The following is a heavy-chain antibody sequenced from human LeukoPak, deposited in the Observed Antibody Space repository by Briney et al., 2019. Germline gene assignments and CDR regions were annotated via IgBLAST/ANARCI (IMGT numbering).Heavy chain of an antibody. CDR1: GGSISNITNSNW. CDR3: ARDPYYYSTGCWDY. CDR2: IYHSGST. J-gene: IGHJ4*02. V-gene: IGHV4-4*02. D-gene: IGHD3-22*01. Sequence: PSETLSLTCAVSGGSISNITNSNWWSWVRQPPGKGLEWIGEIYHSGSTNYNPSLKSRVTISVDKSKNQFSLKLSSVTAADTAVYYCARDPYYYSTGCWDYWGQGRLVTVSS.